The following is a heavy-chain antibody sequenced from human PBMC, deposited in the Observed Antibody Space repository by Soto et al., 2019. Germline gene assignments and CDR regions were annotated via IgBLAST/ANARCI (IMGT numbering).Heavy chain of an antibody. J-gene: IGHJ4*02. CDR1: GFTFSSYA. D-gene: IGHD3-3*01. V-gene: IGHV3-23*01. Sequence: GGSLRLSCAASGFTFSSYAMSWVRQAPGKGLEWVSAISGSGGSTYYADSVKGRFTISRDNSKNTLYLKMNSLRAEDTAVYYCAKELTAPYDFWSGYSNPFDYWGQGTLVTVSS. CDR3: AKELTAPYDFWSGYSNPFDY. CDR2: ISGSGGST.